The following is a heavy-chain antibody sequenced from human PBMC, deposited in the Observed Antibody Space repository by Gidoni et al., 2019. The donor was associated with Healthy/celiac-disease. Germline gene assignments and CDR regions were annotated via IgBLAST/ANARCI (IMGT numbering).Heavy chain of an antibody. D-gene: IGHD5-18*01. CDR1: GFTVRSYG. CDR3: AKDQMGGYSYGWGAFDI. V-gene: IGHV3-30*18. CDR2: ISYDGSNK. Sequence: QVQLVESGGGVVQPGRALRLSCAASGFTVRSYGMHWVRQAPGKGLEWVAVISYDGSNKYYADSVKGRFTISRDNSKNTLYLQMNSLRAEDTAVYYCAKDQMGGYSYGWGAFDIWGQGTMVTVSS. J-gene: IGHJ3*02.